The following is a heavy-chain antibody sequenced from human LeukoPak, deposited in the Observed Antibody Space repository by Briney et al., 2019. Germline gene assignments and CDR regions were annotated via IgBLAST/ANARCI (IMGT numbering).Heavy chain of an antibody. Sequence: GGSLRLSCARSAFTFSSYAMSWVRQAPGKGLEWVSAISGSGGSSYYADSVKGRFTISRDNSKNTLYLQMNSLRAEDTAVYYCAKATNYYDSSGYYSDAFDIWGQGTMVTVSS. D-gene: IGHD3-22*01. CDR1: AFTFSSYA. J-gene: IGHJ3*02. CDR3: AKATNYYDSSGYYSDAFDI. CDR2: ISGSGGSS. V-gene: IGHV3-23*01.